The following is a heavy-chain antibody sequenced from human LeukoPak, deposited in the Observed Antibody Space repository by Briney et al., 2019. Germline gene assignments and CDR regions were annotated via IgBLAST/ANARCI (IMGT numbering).Heavy chain of an antibody. CDR3: AQRGLRLAPDFDL. V-gene: IGHV3-23*01. Sequence: GGSLRLSCAASGFTFSNSAMSWVRQAPGKGLEWASTLSGSGITTYYADSVKGRFTISRDNSKNTLYLQMNSLRAEDTAVYYCAQRGLRLAPDFDLWGQGTPVPVSS. CDR1: GFTFSNSA. CDR2: LSGSGITT. J-gene: IGHJ5*02. D-gene: IGHD5/OR15-5a*01.